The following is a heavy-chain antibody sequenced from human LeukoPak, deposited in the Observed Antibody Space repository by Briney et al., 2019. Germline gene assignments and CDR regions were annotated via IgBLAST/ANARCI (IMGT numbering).Heavy chain of an antibody. D-gene: IGHD3-3*01. J-gene: IGHJ4*02. CDR2: IYPGDSDT. CDR3: ARLSGYSFDY. V-gene: IGHV5-51*01. Sequence: WIRQPPGKGLEWMGIIYPGDSDTRYSPSFQGQVTISADKSISTAYLQWSSLKASDTAMYYCARLSGYSFDYWGQGTLVTVSS.